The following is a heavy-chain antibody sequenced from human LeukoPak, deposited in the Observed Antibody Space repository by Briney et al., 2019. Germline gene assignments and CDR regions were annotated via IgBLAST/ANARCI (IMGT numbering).Heavy chain of an antibody. CDR1: GFTFSSYA. CDR3: AKDTGYSSSWYSDY. V-gene: IGHV3-23*01. D-gene: IGHD6-13*01. J-gene: IGHJ4*02. Sequence: GGSLRLSCAASGFTFSSYAMSWDRQAPGKGLEWVSAISGSGGSTYYADSVKGRFTISRDNSKNTLYLQMNSLRAEDTAVYYCAKDTGYSSSWYSDYWGQGTLVTVSS. CDR2: ISGSGGST.